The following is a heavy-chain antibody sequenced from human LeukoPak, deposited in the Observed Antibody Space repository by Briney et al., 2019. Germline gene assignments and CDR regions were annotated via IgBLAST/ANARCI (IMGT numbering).Heavy chain of an antibody. D-gene: IGHD2-21*02. Sequence: GSLRLSCAASGFTFSSYAMSWVRQAPGKGLEWVSAISGSGGSTYYADSVKGRFTISRDNSKNTLYLQMNSLRAEDTAVYYCAKEGCGGDCYSGWYYYYGMDVWGQGTTVTVSS. CDR1: GFTFSSYA. J-gene: IGHJ6*02. V-gene: IGHV3-23*01. CDR2: ISGSGGST. CDR3: AKEGCGGDCYSGWYYYYGMDV.